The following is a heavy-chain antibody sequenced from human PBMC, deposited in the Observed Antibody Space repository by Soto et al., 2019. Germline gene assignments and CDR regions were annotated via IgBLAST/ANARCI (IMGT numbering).Heavy chain of an antibody. V-gene: IGHV1-8*01. D-gene: IGHD4-17*01. J-gene: IGHJ6*02. CDR1: EYTFTSYD. Sequence: QVQLVQSGAEVKKPGASVKVSCKASEYTFTSYDINWVRQATGQGLEWMGWMNPNSGNTGYAQKFQGRVTMTRNTSISTAYMRLSSLRSEDTAVYYCARGANYGDYVSLVYYYYGMDVWGQGTTVTVSS. CDR2: MNPNSGNT. CDR3: ARGANYGDYVSLVYYYYGMDV.